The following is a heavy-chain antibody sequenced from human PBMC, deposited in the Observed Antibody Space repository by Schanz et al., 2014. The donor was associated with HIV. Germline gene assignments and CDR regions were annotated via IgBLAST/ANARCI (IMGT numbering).Heavy chain of an antibody. CDR2: TWYDGSNK. D-gene: IGHD5-18*01. CDR1: GFTFSNYA. Sequence: VQLVESGGGLVKPGGSLRLSCAASGFTFSNYAMTWVRQAPGKGLEWVAVTWYDGSNKYYADSVKGRFTISRDNSKDTLYLQMNSLRVEDTAVYYCARERAAMVYFDSWGQGTQVIVSS. CDR3: ARERAAMVYFDS. J-gene: IGHJ4*02. V-gene: IGHV3-33*08.